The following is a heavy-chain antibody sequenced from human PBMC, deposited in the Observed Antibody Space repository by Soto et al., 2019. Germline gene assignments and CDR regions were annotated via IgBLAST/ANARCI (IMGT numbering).Heavy chain of an antibody. V-gene: IGHV3-23*01. CDR1: AFAFSSHP. J-gene: IGHJ3*02. CDR3: AGRTSGSSRSFDI. CDR2: ICYSGSLT. D-gene: IGHD6-6*01. Sequence: GGSLRLSCAASAFAFSSHPMSWVRQAPEKGLEWVAGICYSGSLTYNADAVRGRFTISRDNYKNTLYQHMNSMRAENTVVYYCAGRTSGSSRSFDIWGQGTMVTVSS.